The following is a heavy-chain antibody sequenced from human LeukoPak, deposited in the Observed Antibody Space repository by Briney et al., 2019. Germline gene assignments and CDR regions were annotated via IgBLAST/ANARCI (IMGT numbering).Heavy chain of an antibody. D-gene: IGHD3-22*01. Sequence: SETLSLTCTVSGGSISSGGYYWSWIRQPPGKGLEWIGYIYHSGSTYYNPSLKSRVTISVDTSKNQFSLKLSSVTAADTAVYYCARAVHNYYDSSGAFGAFDIWGQGTMVTVSS. V-gene: IGHV4-61*08. J-gene: IGHJ3*02. CDR3: ARAVHNYYDSSGAFGAFDI. CDR2: IYHSGST. CDR1: GGSISSGGYY.